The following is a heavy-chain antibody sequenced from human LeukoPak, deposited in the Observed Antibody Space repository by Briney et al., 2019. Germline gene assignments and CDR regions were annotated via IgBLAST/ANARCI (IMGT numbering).Heavy chain of an antibody. CDR1: GGSISRYY. V-gene: IGHV4-59*01. J-gene: IGHJ5*02. CDR3: ARGGNYWPQWWFDP. CDR2: VYDSGTT. D-gene: IGHD1-26*01. Sequence: SETLSLTCTVSGGSISRYYWSWIRQPPGKGLEWFGYVYDSGTTSYNPSLKSRVTMSLDASKNQFSLELNSVTPADTAVYYCARGGNYWPQWWFDPWGRGTLVSVSS.